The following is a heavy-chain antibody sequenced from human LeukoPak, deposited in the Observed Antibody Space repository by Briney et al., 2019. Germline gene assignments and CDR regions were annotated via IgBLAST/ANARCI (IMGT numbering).Heavy chain of an antibody. D-gene: IGHD1-26*01. CDR1: GFTFSSYG. V-gene: IGHV3-23*01. J-gene: IGHJ4*02. Sequence: PGGSLRLSCAASGFTFSSYGMSWVRQAPGKGLEWVSAISGSGGSTYSADSLKGRFTISRDNAKNSLYLQMNSLRAEDTAVYYCARAVGASEGVDYWGRGTLVTVSS. CDR2: ISGSGGST. CDR3: ARAVGASEGVDY.